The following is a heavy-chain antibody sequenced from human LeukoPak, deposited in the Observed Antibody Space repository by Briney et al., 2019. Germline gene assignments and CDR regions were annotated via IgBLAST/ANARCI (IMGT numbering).Heavy chain of an antibody. Sequence: GGSLRLSCAASGFSFSTHWMHWVRQAPGKGLVCVAQINSDGSRTSYAGSVKGRFTISRDSAKNTLYLEMISLRAEDTAVYYCGSLTVVARDHWGQGTLVTVSS. D-gene: IGHD3-22*01. CDR1: GFSFSTHW. V-gene: IGHV3-74*01. CDR2: INSDGSRT. J-gene: IGHJ4*02. CDR3: GSLTVVARDH.